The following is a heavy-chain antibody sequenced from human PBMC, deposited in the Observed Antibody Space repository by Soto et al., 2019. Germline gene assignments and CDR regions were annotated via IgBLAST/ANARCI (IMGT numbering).Heavy chain of an antibody. CDR2: ISLSGSTI. Sequence: XGSLRLSCAASGFAFSNYEMNWVRQAPGKGLEWVSYISLSGSTIYYADSVKGRFTISRDDAKDSLYLEMDSLRADGTAVYYCARESFSASPNFFDYWGQGTLVTVSS. D-gene: IGHD1-26*01. CDR1: GFAFSNYE. V-gene: IGHV3-48*03. J-gene: IGHJ4*02. CDR3: ARESFSASPNFFDY.